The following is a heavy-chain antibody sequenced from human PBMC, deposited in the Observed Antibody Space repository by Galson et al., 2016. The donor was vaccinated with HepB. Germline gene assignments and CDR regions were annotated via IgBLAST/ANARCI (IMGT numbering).Heavy chain of an antibody. CDR1: GFTFSDYY. CDR2: IISSGSYT. CDR3: AKSSGTYYTLIDY. V-gene: IGHV3-11*06. J-gene: IGHJ4*02. D-gene: IGHD3-10*01. Sequence: SLRLSCAASGFTFSDYYMSWIRQAPGKGLEWVSYIISSGSYTNYADSVKGRFTISRDNAKNSLYLQMNSLRVEDTAVYYCAKSSGTYYTLIDYWVQGTLVTVSS.